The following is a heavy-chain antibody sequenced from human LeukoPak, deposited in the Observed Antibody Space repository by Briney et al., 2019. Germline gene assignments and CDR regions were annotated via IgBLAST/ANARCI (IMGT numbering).Heavy chain of an antibody. J-gene: IGHJ6*03. CDR1: GYTFTSYG. V-gene: IGHV1-18*01. D-gene: IGHD2-2*01. Sequence: ASVKVSCKASGYTFTSYGISWVRQAPGQGLEWMGWISAYNGNTNYAQKLQGRVTMTTDTSTSTAYMELRSLRSDDTAVYYCARAGCCSSTSCYRYYYYNYYYMDVWGKGTTVTVSS. CDR3: ARAGCCSSTSCYRYYYYNYYYMDV. CDR2: ISAYNGNT.